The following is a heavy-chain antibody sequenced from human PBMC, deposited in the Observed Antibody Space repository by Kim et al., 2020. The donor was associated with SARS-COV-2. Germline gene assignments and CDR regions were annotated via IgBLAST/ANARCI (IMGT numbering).Heavy chain of an antibody. J-gene: IGHJ2*01. Sequence: VKGRFTISRDNSKNTLYLQMNSLRAEDTAVYYCAKDGNVHATGYWYFDLWGRGTLVTVSS. V-gene: IGHV3-30*02. D-gene: IGHD2-15*01. CDR3: AKDGNVHATGYWYFDL.